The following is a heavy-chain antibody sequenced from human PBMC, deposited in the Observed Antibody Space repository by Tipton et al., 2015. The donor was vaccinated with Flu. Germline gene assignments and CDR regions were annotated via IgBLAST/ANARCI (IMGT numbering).Heavy chain of an antibody. V-gene: IGHV3-74*01. D-gene: IGHD2-21*01. CDR1: GLNFDTYW. CDR2: IQENGRET. J-gene: IGHJ4*02. CDR3: AKGLGPYSWAFDY. Sequence: SLRLSCAASGLNFDTYWMHWVRHAPGKGLVWVSRIQENGRETNYADAVKGRFTISRDNAKNTVFLEMNSLRVEDAALYYCAKGLGPYSWAFDYWGQGALVTVSS.